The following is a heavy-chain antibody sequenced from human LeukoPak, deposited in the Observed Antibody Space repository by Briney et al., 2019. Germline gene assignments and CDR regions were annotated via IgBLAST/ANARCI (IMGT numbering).Heavy chain of an antibody. V-gene: IGHV4-39*07. Sequence: SETLSLTCTASGGSISSSSYYWGWIRQPPGKGLEWIGSIYYSGSTYYNPSLKSRVTISVDTSKNQFSLKLSSVTAADTAVYYCARGTTRIAAADTWGQGTLVTVSS. CDR3: ARGTTRIAAADT. D-gene: IGHD6-13*01. CDR1: GGSISSSSYY. J-gene: IGHJ5*02. CDR2: IYYSGST.